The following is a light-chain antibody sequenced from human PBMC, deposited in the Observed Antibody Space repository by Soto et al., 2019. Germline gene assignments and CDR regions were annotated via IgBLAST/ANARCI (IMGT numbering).Light chain of an antibody. V-gene: IGKV4-1*01. CDR1: QSVLYSSNNENY. CDR3: QQYHTTPWT. Sequence: DIVLTQSPDSLAVSLGERATINCKSSQSVLYSSNNENYLAWYQQKPGQPPKLLIYWASTRESGVPDRFSGSGSGTDFTLTNTSLQAEDVAVYYCQQYHTTPWTFGQGTKVEIK. J-gene: IGKJ1*01. CDR2: WAS.